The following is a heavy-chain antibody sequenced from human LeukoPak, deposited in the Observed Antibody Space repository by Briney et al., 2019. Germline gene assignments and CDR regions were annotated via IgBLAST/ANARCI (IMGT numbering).Heavy chain of an antibody. CDR1: GFSFSDYY. V-gene: IGHV3-11*01. CDR3: ARDLFYYGSGSYSAY. Sequence: GGSLRLSCAASGFSFSDYYMSWIRQAPGKGLEWVSYISSSGDTIFYADSVMGRFTISRDNAKNSLYLQMNSLRAEDTAVYYCARDLFYYGSGSYSAYWGQGILVTVSS. J-gene: IGHJ4*02. CDR2: ISSSGDTI. D-gene: IGHD3-10*01.